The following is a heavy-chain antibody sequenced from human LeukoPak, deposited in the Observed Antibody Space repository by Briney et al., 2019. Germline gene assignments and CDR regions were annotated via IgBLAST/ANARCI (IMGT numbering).Heavy chain of an antibody. V-gene: IGHV4-38-2*02. CDR1: GYSINSGYY. D-gene: IGHD2-15*01. Sequence: SETLSLTCTVSGYSINSGYYWVWIRQPPGKGLEWIGSIYRSGSTNYNPSLKSRVTISVDKSKNQFSLKLSSVTAADTAVYYCARVKDIVVVVAATGDAFDIWGQGTMVTVSS. CDR3: ARVKDIVVVVAATGDAFDI. CDR2: IYRSGST. J-gene: IGHJ3*02.